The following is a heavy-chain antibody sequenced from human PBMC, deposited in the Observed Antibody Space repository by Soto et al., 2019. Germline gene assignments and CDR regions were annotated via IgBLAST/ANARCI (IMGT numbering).Heavy chain of an antibody. Sequence: GASVKVSCKASGYTFTSYDMKWVRQATGQGLEWMGWMNPNSGNTNYAQKLQGRVTMTTDTSTSTAYMELRSLRSDDTAVYYCATPRSDFWSENWFDPWGQGTLVTVSS. CDR2: MNPNSGNT. CDR3: ATPRSDFWSENWFDP. V-gene: IGHV1-18*01. J-gene: IGHJ5*02. D-gene: IGHD3-3*01. CDR1: GYTFTSYD.